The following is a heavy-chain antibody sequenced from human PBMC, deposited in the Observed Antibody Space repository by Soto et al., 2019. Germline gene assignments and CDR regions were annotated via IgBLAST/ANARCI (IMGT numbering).Heavy chain of an antibody. CDR2: INPNSGGT. D-gene: IGHD2-21*02. Sequence: ASVKVSCKASGYTFTGYYMHWVRQAPGQGLEWMGWINPNSGGTNYAQKFQGWVTMTRDTSISTAYMELSRLRSDDTAVYYCARAGATKSSVTPINYYYGMDVWGQGTTVTVPS. J-gene: IGHJ6*02. CDR1: GYTFTGYY. CDR3: ARAGATKSSVTPINYYYGMDV. V-gene: IGHV1-2*04.